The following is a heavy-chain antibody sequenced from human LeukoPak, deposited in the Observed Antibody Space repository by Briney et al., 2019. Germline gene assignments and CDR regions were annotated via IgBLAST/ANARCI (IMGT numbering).Heavy chain of an antibody. D-gene: IGHD1-26*01. CDR3: ARNSGSNRPVDC. J-gene: IGHJ4*02. CDR1: GFTFSSYW. CDR2: INTDGSTT. Sequence: PGGSLRLSCAASGFTFSSYWMHWVRQAPGKGLVWISGINTDGSTTRYADSVKGRFTISRDNVNNTLYLQMDSLRAEDTAVYYCARNSGSNRPVDCWGQGTLVAVSS. V-gene: IGHV3-74*01.